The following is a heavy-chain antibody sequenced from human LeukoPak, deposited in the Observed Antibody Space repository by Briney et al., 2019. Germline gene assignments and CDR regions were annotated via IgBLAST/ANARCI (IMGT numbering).Heavy chain of an antibody. CDR2: FDPEDGET. CDR1: GDTLTELS. CDR3: ATEITIAAAVPRGGNY. D-gene: IGHD6-13*01. Sequence: REASVKVSCKVSGDTLTELSMHWGVRAPGKGVEGRGGFDPEDGETIYAQKFQGRVTMTEDTSTDTAYMELSSLRSEDTAVYYCATEITIAAAVPRGGNYWGQGTLVTVSS. J-gene: IGHJ4*02. V-gene: IGHV1-24*01.